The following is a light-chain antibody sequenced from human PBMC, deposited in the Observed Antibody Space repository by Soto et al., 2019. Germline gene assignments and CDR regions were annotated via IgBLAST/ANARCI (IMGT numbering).Light chain of an antibody. Sequence: IVLTQSPATLSLSPGERDTLSCRASQSVSSDLAWYQQKPCQAPRLLLYDASNRATGIPARFSGSGSGTDFTLTISSLEPEDFAVYYCQQRSNWPLTFDGGTKVEIK. J-gene: IGKJ4*01. CDR2: DAS. V-gene: IGKV3-11*01. CDR3: QQRSNWPLT. CDR1: QSVSSD.